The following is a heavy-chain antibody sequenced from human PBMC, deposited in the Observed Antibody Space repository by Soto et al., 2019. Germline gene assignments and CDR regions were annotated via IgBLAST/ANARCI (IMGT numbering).Heavy chain of an antibody. CDR3: AREAINDYLYDAFDI. D-gene: IGHD4-17*01. V-gene: IGHV3-48*01. CDR1: GFTFSSYS. Sequence: GGSLRLSCAASGFTFSSYSMNWVRQAPGKGLEWVSYISSSSSTIYYADSVKGRFTISRDNAKNSLYLQMNSLRAEDTAVYYCAREAINDYLYDAFDIWGQGTMVTVS. CDR2: ISSSSSTI. J-gene: IGHJ3*02.